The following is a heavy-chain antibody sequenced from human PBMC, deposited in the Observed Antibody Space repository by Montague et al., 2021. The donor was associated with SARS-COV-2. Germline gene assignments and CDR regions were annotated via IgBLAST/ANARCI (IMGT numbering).Heavy chain of an antibody. J-gene: IGHJ4*02. V-gene: IGHV3-21*01. CDR3: ARDRYSNASPDY. CDR2: ISSGSSFI. D-gene: IGHD1-26*01. CDR1: GFTFGTST. Sequence: SLRLSCAASGFTFGTSTMIWVRQAPGKGLEWVSSISSGSSFIRYADSVKGRFNISRDNAGNSLYLQMDSLRPEDTAVYICARDRYSNASPDYWGQGTLVTVSS.